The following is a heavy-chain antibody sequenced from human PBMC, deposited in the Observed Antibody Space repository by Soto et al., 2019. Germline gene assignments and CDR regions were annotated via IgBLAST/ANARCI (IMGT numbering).Heavy chain of an antibody. J-gene: IGHJ5*01. CDR2: ISASGDST. V-gene: IGHV3-23*01. Sequence: HPGGSLRLSCAASGFTFSSYAMSWVRQAPGKGLEWVSGISASGDSTYYADSVKGRFTIPRDNSKNTLYLQMNSVRAEHTAVYYCAKDPYCSGCSCYSVSWGHRTLVTVSS. D-gene: IGHD2-15*01. CDR3: AKDPYCSGCSCYSVS. CDR1: GFTFSSYA.